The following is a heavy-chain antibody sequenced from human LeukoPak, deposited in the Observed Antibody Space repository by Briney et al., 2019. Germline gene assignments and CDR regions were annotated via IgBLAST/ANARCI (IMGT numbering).Heavy chain of an antibody. V-gene: IGHV1-69*05. CDR2: IIPIFGTA. CDR3: ARADYVWGSYRYTTFDY. CDR1: GGTFSSYA. Sequence: GASVKVSCKASGGTFSSYAISWVRQAPGQGLEWMGRIIPIFGTANYAQKFQGRVTITTDESTSTAYMELSSLRSEDTAVYYCARADYVWGSYRYTTFDYWGQGTLVTVSS. J-gene: IGHJ4*02. D-gene: IGHD3-16*02.